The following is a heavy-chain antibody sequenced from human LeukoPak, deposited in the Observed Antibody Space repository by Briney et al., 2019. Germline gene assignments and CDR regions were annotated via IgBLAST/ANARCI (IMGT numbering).Heavy chain of an antibody. J-gene: IGHJ4*02. V-gene: IGHV1-2*02. CDR2: INPNSGGT. CDR1: GYTFTSYD. CDR3: ARDSSGWFLVY. Sequence: ASVKVSCKASGYTFTSYDINWVRQATGQGLEWMGWINPNSGGTNYAQKFQGRVTMTRDTSISTAYMELSRLRSDDTAVYYCARDSSGWFLVYWGQGTLVTVSS. D-gene: IGHD6-19*01.